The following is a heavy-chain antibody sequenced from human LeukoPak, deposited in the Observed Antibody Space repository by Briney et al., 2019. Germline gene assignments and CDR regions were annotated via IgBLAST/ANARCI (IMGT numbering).Heavy chain of an antibody. CDR2: FDPEDGET. CDR1: GYTLIELS. V-gene: IGHV1-24*01. CDR3: ATDVSGSYLDNWFDP. J-gene: IGHJ5*02. Sequence: ASVKVSCKVSGYTLIELSMHWVRQAPGKGLEWMGGFDPEDGETIYAQKFQGRVTMTEDTSTDTAYMELSSLRSEDTAVYYCATDVSGSYLDNWFDPWGQGTLVTVSS. D-gene: IGHD1-26*01.